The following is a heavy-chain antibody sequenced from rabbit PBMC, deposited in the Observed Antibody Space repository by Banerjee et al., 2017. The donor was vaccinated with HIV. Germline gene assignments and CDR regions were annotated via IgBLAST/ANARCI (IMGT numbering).Heavy chain of an antibody. J-gene: IGHJ4*01. Sequence: QSLEESGGGLVQPEGSLTLTCTASGFSFSSSYNMCWVRQAPGKGLEWIACIYACSSGSTYYASWAKGRFPISISSSTTVTLQMPSLTAADTATYFCLRDGGYDDYGDYYFNLWGPGTLVTVS. CDR2: IYACSSGST. D-gene: IGHD2-1*01. CDR3: LRDGGYDDYGDYYFNL. CDR1: GFSFSSSYN. V-gene: IGHV1S40*01.